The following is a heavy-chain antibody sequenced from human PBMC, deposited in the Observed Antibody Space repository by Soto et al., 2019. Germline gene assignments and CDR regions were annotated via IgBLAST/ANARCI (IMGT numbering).Heavy chain of an antibody. J-gene: IGHJ6*02. CDR3: AREYGMDV. V-gene: IGHV1-18*01. CDR1: GYSFHTYA. Sequence: QVQLVQSGAEVKKPGASVNVSCKASGYSFHTYAISWVRQAPGQGLEWVGWISGYNGNTNYAQKFQGRVTWNRDTSTKTGFMELRSLTGDDTAVYYCAREYGMDVWGQGTTVTVSS. CDR2: ISGYNGNT.